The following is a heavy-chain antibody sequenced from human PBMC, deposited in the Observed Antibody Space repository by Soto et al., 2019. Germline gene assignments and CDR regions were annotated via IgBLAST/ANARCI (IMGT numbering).Heavy chain of an antibody. J-gene: IGHJ4*02. V-gene: IGHV1-8*01. Sequence: QVQLVQSGAEVKKPGASVKVSCKASGYTFTSYDINWVRQATGQGLEWMGWMSPKTGNTGYAQKFQDRVTMTRTTSASTAYMELSSLTSDDTAVYYCARGPPNWGFDYWGQGTLVTVSS. CDR3: ARGPPNWGFDY. CDR2: MSPKTGNT. CDR1: GYTFTSYD. D-gene: IGHD7-27*01.